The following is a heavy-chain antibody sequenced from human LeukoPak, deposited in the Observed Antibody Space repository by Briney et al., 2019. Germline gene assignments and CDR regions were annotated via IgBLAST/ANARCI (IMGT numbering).Heavy chain of an antibody. V-gene: IGHV3-23*01. CDR2: ISGSGGST. D-gene: IGHD3-10*01. Sequence: GGTLRLSCAASGFTFSSYGMSWVRQAPGKGLEWVSAISGSGGSTYYADFVKGRFTISRDNAKNTLFLQMNSLRAEDTAVYYCARDFLWGSGSRWGQGTLVTVSS. CDR3: ARDFLWGSGSR. J-gene: IGHJ4*02. CDR1: GFTFSSYG.